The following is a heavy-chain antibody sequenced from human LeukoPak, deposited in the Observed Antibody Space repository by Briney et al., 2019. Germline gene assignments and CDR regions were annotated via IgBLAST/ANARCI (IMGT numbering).Heavy chain of an antibody. CDR3: ARGGQYQLLPFDY. D-gene: IGHD2-2*01. CDR1: GGTFSSYA. V-gene: IGHV1-69*04. Sequence: GASVKVSCKASGGTFSSYAISWVRQAPGQGLEWMGRIIPILGLANYAQKFQGRVTITADKSTSTAYMELSSLRSDDTAVYYCARGGQYQLLPFDYWGQGTLVTVSS. J-gene: IGHJ4*02. CDR2: IIPILGLA.